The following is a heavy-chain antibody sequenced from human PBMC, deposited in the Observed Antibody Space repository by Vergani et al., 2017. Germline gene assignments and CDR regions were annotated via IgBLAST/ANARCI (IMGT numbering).Heavy chain of an antibody. Sequence: QVQLVQSGAEVKKPGSSVKVSCKASGGTFSSYAISWVRQAPGQGLEWMGGIIPIFGTANYAQKFQGRVTITADKSTSTAYMELSSLRSADTAVYYCAREPYNWNYGRPYYFDYWGQGTLVTVAS. J-gene: IGHJ4*02. CDR1: GGTFSSYA. D-gene: IGHD1-7*01. CDR2: IIPIFGTA. CDR3: AREPYNWNYGRPYYFDY. V-gene: IGHV1-69*06.